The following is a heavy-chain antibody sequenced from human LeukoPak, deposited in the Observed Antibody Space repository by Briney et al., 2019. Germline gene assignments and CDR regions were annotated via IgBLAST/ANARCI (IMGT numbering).Heavy chain of an antibody. J-gene: IGHJ4*02. CDR1: GGSIATSSYY. Sequence: SETLSLTCTVSGGSIATSSYYWGWVRQPPGKGLEWIGSIYYSGSTYYNPSLKSRVTISKNTSKNQFSLKLSSVTAADTAVYYCATPGLARAYWGQGTLVTVSS. CDR2: IYYSGST. V-gene: IGHV4-39*01. CDR3: ATPGLARAY.